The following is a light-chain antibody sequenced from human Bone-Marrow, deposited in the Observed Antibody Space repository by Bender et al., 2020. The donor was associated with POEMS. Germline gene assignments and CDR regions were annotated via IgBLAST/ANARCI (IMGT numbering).Light chain of an antibody. J-gene: IGLJ1*01. CDR1: SSNIGIND. CDR2: ANS. Sequence: QSVLTQPPSASGTPGQRVTISCSGSSSNIGINDVYWYQQVPGTAPKLLIYANSNRPSGVPDRFSASRSATSASLAITGLQAEDEADYYCQSYDTGLSGLYVFGKGTKVTVL. V-gene: IGLV1-40*01. CDR3: QSYDTGLSGLYV.